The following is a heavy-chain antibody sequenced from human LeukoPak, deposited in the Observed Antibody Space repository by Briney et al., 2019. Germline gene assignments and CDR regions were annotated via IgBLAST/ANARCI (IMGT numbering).Heavy chain of an antibody. Sequence: GASVKVSCKASGYTFTSYGISWVRQAPGQGLEWMGWISAYNGNTNYAQKLQGRVTMTTDTSTSTAYMELRSLRSGDTAVYYCARGLNYYDSSGYYSPYFDYWGQGTLVTVSS. CDR2: ISAYNGNT. V-gene: IGHV1-18*01. CDR3: ARGLNYYDSSGYYSPYFDY. J-gene: IGHJ4*02. CDR1: GYTFTSYG. D-gene: IGHD3-22*01.